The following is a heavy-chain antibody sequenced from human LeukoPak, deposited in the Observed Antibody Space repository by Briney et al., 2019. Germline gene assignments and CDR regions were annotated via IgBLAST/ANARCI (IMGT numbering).Heavy chain of an antibody. CDR3: ARERYSSSWYGAAYFDY. CDR2: IYYSGST. D-gene: IGHD6-13*01. Sequence: SETLSLTCTVSGGSISSGGYYWSWIRQHPGKGLEWIGYIYYSGSTYYNPSLKSRVTISVDTSKNQFSLKLSSVTAADTAVYYCARERYSSSWYGAAYFDYWGQGTLVTVSP. CDR1: GGSISSGGYY. J-gene: IGHJ4*02. V-gene: IGHV4-31*03.